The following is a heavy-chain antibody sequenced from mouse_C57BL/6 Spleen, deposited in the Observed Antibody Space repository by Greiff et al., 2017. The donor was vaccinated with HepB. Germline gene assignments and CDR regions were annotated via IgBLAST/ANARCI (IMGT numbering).Heavy chain of an antibody. D-gene: IGHD3-2*02. CDR2: INPNNGGT. Sequence: EVKLQESGPELVKPGASVKIPCKASGYTFTDYNMDWVKQSHGKSLEWIGDINPNNGGTIYNQKFKGKATLTVDKSSSTAYMELRSLTSEDTAVYYCARSLQLRLRYFDVWGTGTTVTVSS. J-gene: IGHJ1*03. CDR1: GYTFTDYN. CDR3: ARSLQLRLRYFDV. V-gene: IGHV1-18*01.